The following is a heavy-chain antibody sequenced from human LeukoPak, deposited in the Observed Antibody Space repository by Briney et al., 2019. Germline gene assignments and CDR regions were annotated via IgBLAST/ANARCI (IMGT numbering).Heavy chain of an antibody. J-gene: IGHJ4*02. CDR2: VYYSGST. V-gene: IGHV4-30-4*08. D-gene: IGHD3-10*01. Sequence: SQTLSLTCTVSGGSISSGDYYWSWIRQPPGKGLEWIGYVYYSGSTYYNPSLKSRVTISVDTSKSQFSLKLSSVTAADTAVYYCARGIRRVRGVIMLGAFDIWGQGTLVTVSS. CDR3: ARGIRRVRGVIMLGAFDI. CDR1: GGSISSGDYY.